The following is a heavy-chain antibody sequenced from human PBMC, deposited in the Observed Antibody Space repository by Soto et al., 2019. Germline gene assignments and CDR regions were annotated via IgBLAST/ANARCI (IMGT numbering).Heavy chain of an antibody. CDR3: ARLPSRHLVDY. V-gene: IGHV4-39*01. CDR2: MFYGVST. J-gene: IGHJ4*02. D-gene: IGHD3-3*02. Sequence: SETLSLTCTVSGSSINSSGYYWGWIRQPPGKGLEWIGSMFYGVSTYYNPSLKSRVTVSVDTSKNQFSLNLRSVTAADTAVYYCARLPSRHLVDYWGQGTPVPVS. CDR1: GSSINSSGYY.